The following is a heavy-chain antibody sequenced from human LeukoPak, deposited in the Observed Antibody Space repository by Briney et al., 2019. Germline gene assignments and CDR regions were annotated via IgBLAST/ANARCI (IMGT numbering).Heavy chain of an antibody. CDR2: VSGSGGST. D-gene: IGHD6-19*01. CDR3: AKDPTVAGTAEYFQY. V-gene: IGHV3-23*01. J-gene: IGHJ1*01. CDR1: GFTFSSYA. Sequence: KTGGSLRLSCAASGFTFSSYALTWVCQAPGKGLEWVSAVSGSGGSTYYADSVKGRFTISRDNSKNTLYLQMNSLRGDDTAVYYCAKDPTVAGTAEYFQYWGQGTLVAVAS.